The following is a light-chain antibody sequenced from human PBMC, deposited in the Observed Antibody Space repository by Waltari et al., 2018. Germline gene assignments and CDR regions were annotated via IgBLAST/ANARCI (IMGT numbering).Light chain of an antibody. CDR1: QSISSW. CDR3: QQYYGVPYT. Sequence: DIQMTQSPSTLSASVGDRVTITCRASQSISSWLAWYQQKPGKAPKLLIYKASTLGRGIPSRFSGSGSGTEFTLTISSLQPDDFATYYCQQYYGVPYTFGQGTKLEI. CDR2: KAS. J-gene: IGKJ2*01. V-gene: IGKV1-5*03.